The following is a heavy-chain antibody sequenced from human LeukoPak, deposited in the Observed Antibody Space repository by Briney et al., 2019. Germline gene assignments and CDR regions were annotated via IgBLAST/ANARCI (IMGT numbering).Heavy chain of an antibody. J-gene: IGHJ5*02. V-gene: IGHV4-59*08. D-gene: IGHD2-2*01. CDR3: ARRAGYCSSTSCPNWFDP. Sequence: SETLSLTCTVSGCSISSYYWSWIRQPPGKGLEWIGYIYYSGSTNYNPSLKSRVTISVDTSKNQFSLKLSSVTAADTAVYYCARRAGYCSSTSCPNWFDPWGQGTLVTVSS. CDR1: GCSISSYY. CDR2: IYYSGST.